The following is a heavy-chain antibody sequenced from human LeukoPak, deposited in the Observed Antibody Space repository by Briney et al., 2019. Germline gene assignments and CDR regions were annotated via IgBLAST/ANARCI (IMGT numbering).Heavy chain of an antibody. Sequence: PGGSLRLSCAASGFTFSSYWMHWVRQAPGKGLEWVSGINWNGGSTGYADSVKGRFTISRDNAKNSLYLQMSSLRAEDTAVYYCAKGDCSSTSCYGYYMKVWGKGTTVTVSS. V-gene: IGHV3-20*04. CDR2: INWNGGST. CDR3: AKGDCSSTSCYGYYMKV. CDR1: GFTFSSYW. D-gene: IGHD2-2*01. J-gene: IGHJ6*03.